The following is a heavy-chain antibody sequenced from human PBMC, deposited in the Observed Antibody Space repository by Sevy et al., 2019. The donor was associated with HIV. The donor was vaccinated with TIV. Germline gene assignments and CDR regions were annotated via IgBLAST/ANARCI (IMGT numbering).Heavy chain of an antibody. Sequence: GGSLRLSCTASGFTFGDYCMSCVRQAPGKGLEWVAFLKSDVYGGTVDYAASVRGRFVISRDDSKTIAYLQMNDLKTEDTGVYYCTRWKAAQSIFDYWGQGALVTVSS. D-gene: IGHD6-13*01. CDR2: LKSDVYGGTV. CDR3: TRWKAAQSIFDY. CDR1: GFTFGDYC. V-gene: IGHV3-49*04. J-gene: IGHJ4*02.